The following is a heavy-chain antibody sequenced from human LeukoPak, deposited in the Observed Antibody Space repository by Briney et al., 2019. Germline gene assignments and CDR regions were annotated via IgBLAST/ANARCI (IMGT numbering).Heavy chain of an antibody. Sequence: SETLSLTXAVSGYSISSGYYWGWIRQPPGKGLEWIGSIYHSGSTYYNPSLKSRVTISVDTSKNQFSLKLSSVTAADTAVYYCAVLFSIFGVVSSDAFDIWGQGTMVTVSS. D-gene: IGHD3-3*01. CDR3: AVLFSIFGVVSSDAFDI. J-gene: IGHJ3*02. V-gene: IGHV4-38-2*01. CDR1: GYSISSGYY. CDR2: IYHSGST.